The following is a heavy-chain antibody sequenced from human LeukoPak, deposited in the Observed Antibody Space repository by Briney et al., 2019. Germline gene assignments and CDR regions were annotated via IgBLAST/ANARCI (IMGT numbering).Heavy chain of an antibody. V-gene: IGHV4-34*01. CDR2: INHSGST. CDR3: ASGYPYYYDSSGYVDY. Sequence: GSLRLSCAASGFTFSSYEMNWVRQAPGKGLEWIGEINHSGSTNYNPSLKSRVTISVDTSKNQFSLKLSSVTAADTAVYYCASGYPYYYDSSGYVDYWGQGTLVTVSS. CDR1: GFTFSSYE. D-gene: IGHD3-22*01. J-gene: IGHJ4*02.